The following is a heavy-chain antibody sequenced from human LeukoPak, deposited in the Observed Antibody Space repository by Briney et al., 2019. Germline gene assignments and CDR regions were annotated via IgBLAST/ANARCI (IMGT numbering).Heavy chain of an antibody. Sequence: ASVKVSCKASGYTFTSYYMHWVRQATGQGLEWMGWMNPNSGNTGYAQKFQGRVTITRNTSISTAYMELSSLRSENTAVYYCARGRRKGSCSSTSCYYLDYWGQGTLVTVSS. V-gene: IGHV1-8*03. J-gene: IGHJ4*02. CDR3: ARGRRKGSCSSTSCYYLDY. D-gene: IGHD2-2*01. CDR2: MNPNSGNT. CDR1: GYTFTSYY.